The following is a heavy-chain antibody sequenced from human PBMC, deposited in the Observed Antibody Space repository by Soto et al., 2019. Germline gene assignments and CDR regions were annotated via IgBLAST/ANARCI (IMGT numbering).Heavy chain of an antibody. CDR2: IIPIFGTA. Sequence: QVQLVQSGAEVKKPGSSVKVSCKASGGTFSSYAISWVRQAPGQGLEWMGGIIPIFGTANYAQKFQGRVTITADESTSTAYMELSSLRSEDTAVYYCARGIPNYYDSSGYGPYAFDICGQGTMVTVSS. V-gene: IGHV1-69*01. J-gene: IGHJ3*02. CDR1: GGTFSSYA. D-gene: IGHD3-22*01. CDR3: ARGIPNYYDSSGYGPYAFDI.